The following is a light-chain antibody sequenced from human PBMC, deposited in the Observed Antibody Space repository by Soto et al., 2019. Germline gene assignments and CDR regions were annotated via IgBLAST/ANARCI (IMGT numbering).Light chain of an antibody. Sequence: QSVLTQPPSVSAAPGQKVTISCSGSSSNIGNNYVSWYQQLPGTAPKLLIYENNKRPSGIPDRFSGSKSGTSATLGITGLQTGDEADYYCGTWASSLSAGVFCGGTKLTVL. J-gene: IGLJ3*02. CDR3: GTWASSLSAGV. V-gene: IGLV1-51*02. CDR2: ENN. CDR1: SSNIGNNY.